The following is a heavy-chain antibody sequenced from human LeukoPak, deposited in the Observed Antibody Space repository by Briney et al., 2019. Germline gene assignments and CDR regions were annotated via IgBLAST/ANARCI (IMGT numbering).Heavy chain of an antibody. CDR3: AKVLNHHPIAAAGNWLGFDY. J-gene: IGHJ4*02. CDR1: GITFSSYG. Sequence: GGSLRLSCAASGITFSSYGMSWVRQAAGKGLEWVSGVSGSGDITYYADSVKGRFTISRDNSKNTLYLQMNSLRAEDTAVYYCAKVLNHHPIAAAGNWLGFDYWGQGTLVTVSS. D-gene: IGHD6-13*01. V-gene: IGHV3-23*01. CDR2: VSGSGDIT.